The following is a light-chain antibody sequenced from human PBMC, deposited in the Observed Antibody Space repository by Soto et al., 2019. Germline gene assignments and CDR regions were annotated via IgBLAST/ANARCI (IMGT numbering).Light chain of an antibody. CDR2: AAS. CDR1: QGISSY. CDR3: QQLNSYPLT. V-gene: IGKV1-9*01. Sequence: DIQLTQSPSFLSASVGDRGTITCRASQGISSYLAWYQQRPGKAPKLLIYAASTLQSGVPSRFSGSGSGTEFTLTISSPQTEDFATYYCQQLNSYPLTFGGGTKVEIK. J-gene: IGKJ4*01.